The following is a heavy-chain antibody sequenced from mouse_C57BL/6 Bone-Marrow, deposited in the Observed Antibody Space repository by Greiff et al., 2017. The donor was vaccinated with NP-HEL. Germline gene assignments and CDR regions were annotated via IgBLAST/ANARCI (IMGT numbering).Heavy chain of an antibody. D-gene: IGHD4-1*01. V-gene: IGHV1-81*01. J-gene: IGHJ4*01. CDR1: GYTFTSYG. Sequence: VQLQQSGAELARPGASVKLSCKASGYTFTSYGISWVKQRTGQGLEWIGEIYPRSGNTYYNEKFTGKATLTADKSSSTAYMELRSLTAEDSAVYFCARLGLGLYAMDDWGQGTSVTVSS. CDR2: IYPRSGNT. CDR3: ARLGLGLYAMDD.